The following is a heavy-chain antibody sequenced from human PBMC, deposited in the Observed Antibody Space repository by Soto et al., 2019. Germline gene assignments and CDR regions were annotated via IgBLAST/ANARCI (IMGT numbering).Heavy chain of an antibody. CDR2: TYYSGST. D-gene: IGHD3-10*01. Sequence: SETLSLTCTVSGGSISSYYWSWIRQPPGKGLEWIGYTYYSGSTNYNPSLKSRVTISVDTSKNQFSLKLSSVTAADTAVYYCARGTGYYGSGSAYYYYGMDVWGQGTTVTVSS. V-gene: IGHV4-59*12. CDR1: GGSISSYY. CDR3: ARGTGYYGSGSAYYYYGMDV. J-gene: IGHJ6*02.